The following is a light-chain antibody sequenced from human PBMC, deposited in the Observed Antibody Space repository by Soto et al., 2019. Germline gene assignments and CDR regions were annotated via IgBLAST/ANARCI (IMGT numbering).Light chain of an antibody. Sequence: DIVMTQSPDSLAVSLGERATINCRSSQSVLYSSSNKNYLAWYQQKPGQPPKLLIYWASTRESGVTDRLSGSGSGTDSTLTLSSLQAEDVAVYYCQQYCSSPWTFGQGTKVEIK. CDR1: QSVLYSSSNKNY. V-gene: IGKV4-1*01. CDR3: QQYCSSPWT. J-gene: IGKJ1*01. CDR2: WAS.